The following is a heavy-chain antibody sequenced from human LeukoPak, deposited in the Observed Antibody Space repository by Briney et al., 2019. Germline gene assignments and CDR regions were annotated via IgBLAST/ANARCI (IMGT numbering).Heavy chain of an antibody. D-gene: IGHD6-19*01. Sequence: GGSLRLSCVASGFPFSNYWMTWVRQAPGKRLEWVANMKADGTDKYYVDSVKGRLTISRDNARELLFMQMNTLRAENTAVYYCARIRPSDGSAWDTGRGWFDPWGEGTLVAVSS. CDR1: GFPFSNYW. CDR3: ARIRPSDGSAWDTGRGWFDP. CDR2: MKADGTDK. V-gene: IGHV3-7*01. J-gene: IGHJ5*02.